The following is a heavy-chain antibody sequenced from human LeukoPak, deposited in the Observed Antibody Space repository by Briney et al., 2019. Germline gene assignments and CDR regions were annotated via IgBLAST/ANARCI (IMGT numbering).Heavy chain of an antibody. Sequence: SETLSLTCTVSGGSISSYYWSWIRQPPGKGLEWIGYIYYSGSTDYNPSLKSRVTISVDTSKNQFSLKLSSVTAADTAVYHCARVTLLAVAGSYYFDYWGQGILVTVSS. D-gene: IGHD6-19*01. CDR1: GGSISSYY. V-gene: IGHV4-59*12. CDR2: IYYSGST. CDR3: ARVTLLAVAGSYYFDY. J-gene: IGHJ4*02.